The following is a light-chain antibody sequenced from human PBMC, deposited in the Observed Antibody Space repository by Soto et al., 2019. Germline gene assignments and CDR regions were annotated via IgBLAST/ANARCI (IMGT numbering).Light chain of an antibody. J-gene: IGLJ2*01. Sequence: QSALTQPASVSGSPGQSITISCTGTSSDVGGYDYVSWYQQYAGKAPKLTIYNVRNRPSGVSSRFSGSKSGNTASLTISRLQPEDEADYFGSSYRNSGTVLFGGGTKLTVL. CDR1: SSDVGGYDY. CDR2: NVR. V-gene: IGLV2-14*01. CDR3: SSYRNSGTVL.